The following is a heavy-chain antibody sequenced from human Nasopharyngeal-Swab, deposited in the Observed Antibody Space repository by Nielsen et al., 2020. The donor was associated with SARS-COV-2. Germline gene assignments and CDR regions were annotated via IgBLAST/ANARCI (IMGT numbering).Heavy chain of an antibody. CDR3: ARGFIQLLHPYYYYYMDV. D-gene: IGHD2-2*01. Sequence: SVKVSCKASGGTFSSYAISWVRQAPGQGLEWTGGIIPIFGTANYAQKFQGRVTITADESTSTAYMELSSLRSEDTAVYYCARGFIQLLHPYYYYYMDVWGKGTTVTVSS. CDR2: IIPIFGTA. J-gene: IGHJ6*03. CDR1: GGTFSSYA. V-gene: IGHV1-69*13.